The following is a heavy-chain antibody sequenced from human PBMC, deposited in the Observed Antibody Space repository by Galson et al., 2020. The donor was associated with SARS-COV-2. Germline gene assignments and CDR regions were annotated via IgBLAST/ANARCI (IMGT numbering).Heavy chain of an antibody. J-gene: IGHJ3*02. Sequence: SETLSLTCAVSGTSISGGSYSWNWIRQPPGKGLEWIGYISHSGGTYYNPSLKSRVTISGDRSKNQFSLRLSSVTAADAAVYFCARLHYGEYAPEAFDIWGPGTMVTV. D-gene: IGHD4-17*01. CDR2: ISHSGGT. V-gene: IGHV4-30-2*01. CDR3: ARLHYGEYAPEAFDI. CDR1: GTSISGGSYS.